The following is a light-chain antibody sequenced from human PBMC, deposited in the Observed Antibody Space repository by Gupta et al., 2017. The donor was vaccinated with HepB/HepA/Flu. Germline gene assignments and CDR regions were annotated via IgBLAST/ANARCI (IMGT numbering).Light chain of an antibody. CDR1: SSDVGGYNY. J-gene: IGLJ1*01. CDR3: SSYTSSSFSGV. V-gene: IGLV2-14*01. CDR2: DVS. Sequence: QSALTQPASVSGSPGQSITISCTGTSSDVGGYNYVSWYQQHPGKAPKLMIYDVSNRPSGVSNRFSGSKSGNTASLTISGLQAEDEADYYCSSYTSSSFSGVFGTGTKVTVL.